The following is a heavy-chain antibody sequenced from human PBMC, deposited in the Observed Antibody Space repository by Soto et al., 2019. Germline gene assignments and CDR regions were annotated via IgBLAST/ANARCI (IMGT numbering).Heavy chain of an antibody. J-gene: IGHJ3*02. Sequence: VKVSCKAAGGTFISSTISWVRQAPGQGLEWMGRIIPILGIANYAQKFQGRVTITADKSTSTAYMELSSLRSEDTAVYYCATRYCSSTSCYLDDAFDIWGQGTMVTVSS. D-gene: IGHD2-2*01. CDR2: IIPILGIA. CDR1: GGTFISST. V-gene: IGHV1-69*02. CDR3: ATRYCSSTSCYLDDAFDI.